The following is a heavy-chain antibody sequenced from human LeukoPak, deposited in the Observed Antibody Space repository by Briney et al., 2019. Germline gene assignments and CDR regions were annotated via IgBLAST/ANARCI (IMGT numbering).Heavy chain of an antibody. D-gene: IGHD6-19*01. V-gene: IGHV3-23*01. Sequence: AGGSLRLSCAASGFTFSSYAVNWVRQAPGKGLEWVSAISSSGGTTYYADSVKGRFSISRDNSKNMLYLQMNSLRAEDTAVYYCARNSEWLVVGYYYYYMDVWDKGTTVTVSS. J-gene: IGHJ6*03. CDR2: ISSSGGTT. CDR1: GFTFSSYA. CDR3: ARNSEWLVVGYYYYYMDV.